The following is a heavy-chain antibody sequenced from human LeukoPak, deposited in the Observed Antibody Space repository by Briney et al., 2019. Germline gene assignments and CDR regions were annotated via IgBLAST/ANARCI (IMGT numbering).Heavy chain of an antibody. CDR1: GFTFSGSA. Sequence: GGSLRLSCAASGFTFSGSAMHWVRQAPGKGLEWIGRTKNKDQSHITDYAASVKGRFFSSRDDSKNSLYLQMNSLQTDDTGMYYCARDTAAALDFWGQGILATVSS. J-gene: IGHJ4*02. CDR2: TKNKDQSHIT. D-gene: IGHD2-15*01. V-gene: IGHV3-72*01. CDR3: ARDTAAALDF.